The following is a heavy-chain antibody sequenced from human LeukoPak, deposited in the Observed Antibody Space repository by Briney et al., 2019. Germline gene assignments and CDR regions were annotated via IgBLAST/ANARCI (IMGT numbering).Heavy chain of an antibody. CDR3: ASLENYYGSGSYYNGLDY. Sequence: SETLSLTCTVSGGSISSYYWSWIRQPPGKGLEWIGYIYYSGSTNYNPSLKSRVTISVDTSKNQFSLKLSSVTAADTAVYYCASLENYYGSGSYYNGLDYWGQGTLVTVSS. D-gene: IGHD3-10*01. V-gene: IGHV4-59*01. CDR2: IYYSGST. J-gene: IGHJ4*02. CDR1: GGSISSYY.